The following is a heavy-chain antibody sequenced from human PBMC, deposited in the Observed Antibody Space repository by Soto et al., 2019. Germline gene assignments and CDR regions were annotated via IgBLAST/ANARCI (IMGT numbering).Heavy chain of an antibody. CDR3: ARLGTNGQTLDY. CDR2: IYTSGTT. CDR1: GGSISDYF. V-gene: IGHV4-4*07. J-gene: IGHJ4*02. D-gene: IGHD3-16*01. Sequence: KPSETLSLTCTVSGGSISDYFWTWIRQPAGKGLEWIGRIYTSGTTNYNPSLKSRVTMSVDTSKNQFSLKLSSVTAADTAVYFCARLGTNGQTLDYWGQGTRVTVSS.